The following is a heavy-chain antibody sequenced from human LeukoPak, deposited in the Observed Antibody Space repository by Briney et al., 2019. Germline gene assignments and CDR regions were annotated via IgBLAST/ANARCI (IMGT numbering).Heavy chain of an antibody. Sequence: PGRSLRLSCAASGFTFSTFAMSWVRQAPGKGLEWVSAISGSGSRTYYADSVKGRFTISRDNSKNTLYLQMDSLRVEDTAIYYCVQGPAYYFDYWGQGTLVTVSS. CDR2: ISGSGSRT. V-gene: IGHV3-23*01. J-gene: IGHJ4*02. CDR3: VQGPAYYFDY. CDR1: GFTFSTFA.